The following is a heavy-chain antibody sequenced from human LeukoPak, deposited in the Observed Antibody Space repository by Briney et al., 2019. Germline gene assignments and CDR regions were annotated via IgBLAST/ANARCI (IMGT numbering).Heavy chain of an antibody. J-gene: IGHJ1*01. Sequence: GGSLRLSCTTSGFSFGDFAMSWVRQAPGKGREWVGFIRNRIDGRTAEYAATVKGRCTISRDDSISTVYLQINSLKTEDTAVYYCTRGAVNDHGDGQFFQHWGQGTLVTVSS. CDR3: TRGAVNDHGDGQFFQH. CDR1: GFSFGDFA. V-gene: IGHV3-49*04. CDR2: IRNRIDGRTA. D-gene: IGHD4-17*01.